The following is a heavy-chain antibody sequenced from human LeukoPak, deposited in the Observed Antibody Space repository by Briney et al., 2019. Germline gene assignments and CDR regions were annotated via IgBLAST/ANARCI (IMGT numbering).Heavy chain of an antibody. J-gene: IGHJ4*02. V-gene: IGHV3-30*04. CDR3: ARMIGGASGDFDN. CDR1: GFTFSSYA. D-gene: IGHD2-21*01. CDR2: ISYDGSNK. Sequence: PGGSLRLSCAASGFTFSSYAMHWVRQAPGKGLEWVAVISYDGSNKYYADSVKGRFSISRDNTKNSLHLQMNSLRVEDTAMYYCARMIGGASGDFDNWGQGTLVTVSS.